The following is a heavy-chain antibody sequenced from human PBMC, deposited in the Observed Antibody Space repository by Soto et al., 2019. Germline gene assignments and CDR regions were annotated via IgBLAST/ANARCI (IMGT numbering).Heavy chain of an antibody. CDR1: GGTFGSYA. J-gene: IGHJ4*02. CDR3: ATALGCRSTSCTLDY. D-gene: IGHD2-2*01. CDR2: IIPVSGAA. V-gene: IGHV1-69*01. Sequence: QVQLVQSGAEVKKPGSSVKVSCKASGGTFGSYAFSWVRQAPGQGLEWMGGIIPVSGAAHYAQKFQGRVTITADESTRTAYMELSRLSSQDTAVYYCATALGCRSTSCTLDYWGQGTRVIVSS.